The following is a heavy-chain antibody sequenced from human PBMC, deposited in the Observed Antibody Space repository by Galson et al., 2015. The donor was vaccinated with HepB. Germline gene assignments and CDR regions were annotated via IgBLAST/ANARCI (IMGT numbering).Heavy chain of an antibody. CDR3: AREYAIPVREWDV. V-gene: IGHV1-8*02. J-gene: IGHJ6*02. Sequence: SVKVSCKASGYTFTGYYMHWVRQATGQGLEWMGWMNPNSGNTGYAQKFQGRVTMTRNTSISTAYMELSSLRSEDTAVYYCAREYAIPVREWDVWGQGTTVTVSS. CDR1: GYTFTGYY. CDR2: MNPNSGNT. D-gene: IGHD2-8*01.